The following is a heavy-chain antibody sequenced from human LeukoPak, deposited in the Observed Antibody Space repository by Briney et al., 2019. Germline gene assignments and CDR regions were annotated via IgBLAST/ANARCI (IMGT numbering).Heavy chain of an antibody. CDR1: GYTFTSYA. CDR2: INAGKGNT. J-gene: IGHJ4*02. V-gene: IGHV1-3*01. D-gene: IGHD1-26*01. Sequence: ASVKVSCKASGYTFTSYAMHWVRQAPGQRPEWMGWINAGKGNTKYSQKFQGRVTMTTDTSTSTAYMELRSLRSDDTAVYYCARDLDQYSGRFGGFGHDFWGQGTLVTVSS. CDR3: ARDLDQYSGRFGGFGHDF.